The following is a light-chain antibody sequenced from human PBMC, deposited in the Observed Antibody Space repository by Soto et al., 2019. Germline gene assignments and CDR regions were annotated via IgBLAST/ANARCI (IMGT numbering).Light chain of an antibody. CDR2: KVS. CDR3: MQGTHWPIN. V-gene: IGKV2-30*02. Sequence: DVLMTKSPLTLRVPLGRPAAVSCRFTESLVHSDGISYFSWFQQRPGRSPRRLIYKVSNRDSGVPARFSGSGSGTDFALKISRVEAEDVGVYYCMQGTHWPINFGQGTQLEIK. J-gene: IGKJ5*01. CDR1: ESLVHSDGISY.